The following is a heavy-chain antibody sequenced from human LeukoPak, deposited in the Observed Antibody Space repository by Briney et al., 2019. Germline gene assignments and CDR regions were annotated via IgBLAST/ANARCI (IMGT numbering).Heavy chain of an antibody. J-gene: IGHJ4*02. CDR3: ARGVSTPSDTGEYGGGYYYIDN. D-gene: IGHD4-17*01. V-gene: IGHV4-34*01. CDR1: GGSLSNYQ. Sequence: PSQTLSLACAVNGGSLSNYQCTSISHPPKKWLEWMGSINHDGSSNYNPSLEARVAVSLEAPKNQFSLELRSMTAADTAVYYCARGVSTPSDTGEYGGGYYYIDNWGQGILFTVSS. CDR2: INHDGSS.